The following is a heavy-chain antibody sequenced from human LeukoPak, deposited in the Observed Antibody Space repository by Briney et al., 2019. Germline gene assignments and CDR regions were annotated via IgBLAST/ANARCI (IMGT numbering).Heavy chain of an antibody. CDR3: AKDLGGDDYGDYGAFDI. Sequence: GRSLRLSCAASGFTFSSYGMHWVRQAPGKGLEWVAVISYDGSNKYYADSVKGRFTISRDNSKNTLYLQMNSLRAEDTAVYYCAKDLGGDDYGDYGAFDIWGQGTMVTVSS. J-gene: IGHJ3*02. V-gene: IGHV3-30*18. CDR1: GFTFSSYG. CDR2: ISYDGSNK. D-gene: IGHD4-17*01.